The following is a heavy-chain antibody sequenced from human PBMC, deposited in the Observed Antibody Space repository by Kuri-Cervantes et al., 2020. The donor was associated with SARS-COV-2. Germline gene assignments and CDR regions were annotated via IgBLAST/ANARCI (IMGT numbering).Heavy chain of an antibody. CDR2: ISYDGSNK. V-gene: IGHV3-30-3*01. CDR3: ARDRGVDYCSSTSCPSGPFGPFDP. CDR1: GFTFSSYA. D-gene: IGHD2-2*01. J-gene: IGHJ5*02. Sequence: LSLTCAASGFTFSSYAMHWVRQAPGKGLEWVAVISYDGSNKYYADSVKGRFTISGDNSKNTLYLQMNSLRAEDTAVYYCARDRGVDYCSSTSCPSGPFGPFDPWGQGTLVTVSS.